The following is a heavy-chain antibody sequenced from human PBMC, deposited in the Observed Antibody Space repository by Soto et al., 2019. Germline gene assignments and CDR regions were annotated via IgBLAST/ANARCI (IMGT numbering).Heavy chain of an antibody. J-gene: IGHJ4*02. V-gene: IGHV3-30-3*01. CDR3: ARKGVHWNYEIPFDY. Sequence: GGSLRLSCAASGFTFSSYAMHWVRQAPCKGLEWVAVISYDGSNKYYADSVKGRFTISRDNSKNTLYLQMNSLRAEDTAVYYCARKGVHWNYEIPFDYWGQGTLVTVSS. D-gene: IGHD1-7*01. CDR2: ISYDGSNK. CDR1: GFTFSSYA.